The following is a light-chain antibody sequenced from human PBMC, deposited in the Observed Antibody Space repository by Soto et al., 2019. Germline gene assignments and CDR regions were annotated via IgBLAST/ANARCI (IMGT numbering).Light chain of an antibody. CDR2: DAS. CDR3: QQYDNFPL. Sequence: DIQMTQSPSSLSASVGDRVTITCQASQDIRNHLNWYQQKPGKAPKLLIYDASYLEEGVPSRFSGGGSGTDFTFTVSSLQPEDIATYYCQQYDNFPLFGGGTKLEI. CDR1: QDIRNH. V-gene: IGKV1-33*01. J-gene: IGKJ4*01.